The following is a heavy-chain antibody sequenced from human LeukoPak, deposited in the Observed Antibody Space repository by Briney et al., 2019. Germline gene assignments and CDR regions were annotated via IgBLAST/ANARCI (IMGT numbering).Heavy chain of an antibody. D-gene: IGHD6-19*01. CDR3: AKDALGTSGWYYFDY. CDR2: ITDSGDST. V-gene: IGHV3-23*01. CDR1: GFSFSFYA. Sequence: GGSLRLSCAASGFSFSFYAMRWVLQPPAPGVESGSAITDSGDSTYYADYVLARFTISRINVKNTLYLQMNSLRAEDTAVYYGAKDALGTSGWYYFDYWGQGILVAVSS. J-gene: IGHJ4*02.